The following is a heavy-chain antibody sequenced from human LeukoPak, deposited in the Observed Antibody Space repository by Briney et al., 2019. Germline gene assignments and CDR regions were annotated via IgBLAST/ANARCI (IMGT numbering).Heavy chain of an antibody. Sequence: GGSLRLSCAAAGCTFGSHGIRWVRQAPDKGLGLGTFIRNDGRTTHNADAVKGRFPISRENSKNTVYLQMSSLTAEDTAVYYCAKDMGALLAKHYLDYWGQGTLITVSS. CDR3: AKDMGALLAKHYLDY. D-gene: IGHD1-26*01. CDR1: GCTFGSHG. CDR2: IRNDGRTT. J-gene: IGHJ4*02. V-gene: IGHV3-30*02.